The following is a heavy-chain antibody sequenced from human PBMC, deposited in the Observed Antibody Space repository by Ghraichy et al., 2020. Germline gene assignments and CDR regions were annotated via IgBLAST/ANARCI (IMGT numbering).Heavy chain of an antibody. CDR3: ARDFKKLRYCSGGNCYPGY. D-gene: IGHD2-15*01. CDR1: GYTFIDYY. J-gene: IGHJ4*02. V-gene: IGHV1-2*02. Sequence: ASVKVSCKTSGYTFIDYYIHWVRQAPGQGLEWMGWINPNSGGTNFAQRLQGRVTMTRDTSISTAYMELSSLRSDDTAKYYCARDFKKLRYCSGGNCYPGYWGQGTLVTVSS. CDR2: INPNSGGT.